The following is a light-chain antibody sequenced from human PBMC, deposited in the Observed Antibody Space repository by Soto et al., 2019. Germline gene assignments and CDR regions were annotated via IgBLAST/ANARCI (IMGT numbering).Light chain of an antibody. J-gene: IGKJ1*01. CDR1: QNVDSSY. V-gene: IGKV3-20*01. CDR2: AAG. Sequence: EIVLTQSPGTLSLSPGERATLSCRASQNVDSSYLAWYQQKPGQAPRLLIYAAGSMATGTPDRFSGRGSGTDFTLTISRLEPEDFAVYYCQQYGSSPRTFGQGTKVEV. CDR3: QQYGSSPRT.